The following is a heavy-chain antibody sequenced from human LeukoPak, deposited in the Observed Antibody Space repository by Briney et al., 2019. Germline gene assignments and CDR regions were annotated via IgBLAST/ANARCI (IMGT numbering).Heavy chain of an antibody. CDR1: GYTVTRHY. Sequence: ASVKVSCKASGYTVTRHYMHWVRQAPGQGLEWMGVINPGGSWISYAQKFQGRVTMTRDMSTSTDYMELSSLRSEDTAVYYCARDNTPWGSGWYVGLGNWFDPWGQGTLVTVSS. CDR3: ARDNTPWGSGWYVGLGNWFDP. CDR2: INPGGSWI. V-gene: IGHV1-46*01. D-gene: IGHD6-19*01. J-gene: IGHJ5*02.